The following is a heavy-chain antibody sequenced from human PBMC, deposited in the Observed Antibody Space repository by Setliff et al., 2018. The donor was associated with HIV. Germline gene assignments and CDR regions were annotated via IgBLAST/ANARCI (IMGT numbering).Heavy chain of an antibody. CDR1: GGSISSGGFY. V-gene: IGHV4-31*03. D-gene: IGHD2-15*01. J-gene: IGHJ6*03. CDR3: AREGWSDHYYYYMDV. Sequence: SETLSLTCTVSGGSISSGGFYWTWIRQHPGKGLEWIGYIYYSGSTYYNPSLKSRVTISVDTSKNQFSLKLNSVTAADTAVYYCAREGWSDHYYYYMDVWDKGTTVTVSS. CDR2: IYYSGST.